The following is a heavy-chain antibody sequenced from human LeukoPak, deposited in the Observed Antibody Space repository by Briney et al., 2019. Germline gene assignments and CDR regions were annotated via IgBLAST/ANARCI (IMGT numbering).Heavy chain of an antibody. CDR2: ISGSGGST. CDR3: AKRGSSWYRGNGYYFDY. Sequence: PGGSLRLSCAASGSTFSSYAMSWVRQAPGKGLEWVSAISGSGGSTYYADSVKGRFTISRDNSKNTLYLQMNSLRAEDTAVYYCAKRGSSWYRGNGYYFDYWGQGTLVTVSS. CDR1: GSTFSSYA. J-gene: IGHJ4*02. V-gene: IGHV3-23*01. D-gene: IGHD6-13*01.